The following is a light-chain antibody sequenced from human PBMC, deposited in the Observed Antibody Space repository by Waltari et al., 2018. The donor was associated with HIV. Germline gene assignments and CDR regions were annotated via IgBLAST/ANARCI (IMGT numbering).Light chain of an antibody. V-gene: IGLV3-19*01. Sequence: SRLTQDPAVSVALGQTVRITCQGDSLRSDYASWYQQQPGQAPKLLVYGKNYRPLRIPDRFIVSNSRGTSSLTITGPRAEDEAAYYCASRDSGSDQWVFVGGTTLTGL. J-gene: IGLJ3*02. CDR1: SLRSDY. CDR3: ASRDSGSDQWV. CDR2: GKN.